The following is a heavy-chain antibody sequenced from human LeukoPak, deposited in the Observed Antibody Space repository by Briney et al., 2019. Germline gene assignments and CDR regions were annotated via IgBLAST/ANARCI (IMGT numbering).Heavy chain of an antibody. CDR3: ARLRSEYCSSTSCYPGAFDI. CDR2: IYTSGST. J-gene: IGHJ3*02. D-gene: IGHD2-2*01. Sequence: PSETLSLTCTVSGGSISSYYWSWIRQPAGKGLEWIGRIYTSGSTNYNPSLKSRVTMSVDTSKNQFSLKLSSVTAADTAVYYCARLRSEYCSSTSCYPGAFDIWGHGTMVTVSS. CDR1: GGSISSYY. V-gene: IGHV4-4*07.